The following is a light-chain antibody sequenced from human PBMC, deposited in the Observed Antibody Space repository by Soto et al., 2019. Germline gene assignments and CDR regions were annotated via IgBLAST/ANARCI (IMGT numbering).Light chain of an antibody. CDR1: QSLLHSNGYNY. Sequence: DIVMTQSPLSLPVTPGEPASISCRSSQSLLHSNGYNYLDWYLQKPGQPPQLLIYLGSSRAFGVPDRFSGSGSGTEFTLTINKMQREDFATYYCQQTYNLPRTFGQGTKVDIK. CDR3: QQTYNLPRT. V-gene: IGKV2-28*01. J-gene: IGKJ1*01. CDR2: LGS.